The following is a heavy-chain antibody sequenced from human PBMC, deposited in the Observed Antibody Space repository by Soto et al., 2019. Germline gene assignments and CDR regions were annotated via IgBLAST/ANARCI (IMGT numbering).Heavy chain of an antibody. CDR3: ARTAGGRVRGALDI. D-gene: IGHD6-13*01. V-gene: IGHV3-30-3*01. J-gene: IGHJ3*02. CDR1: GFTCSSYG. CDR2: IPNTENKK. Sequence: QVQLEESGGGVVQPGTSLRLSCVASGFTCSSYGMHWVRQAPGKGLEWVAVIPNTENKKYYADSVKGRFTISRDNSQNTLLLQMDSLMSEDTAVYYCARTAGGRVRGALDIWGQGTMVTVS.